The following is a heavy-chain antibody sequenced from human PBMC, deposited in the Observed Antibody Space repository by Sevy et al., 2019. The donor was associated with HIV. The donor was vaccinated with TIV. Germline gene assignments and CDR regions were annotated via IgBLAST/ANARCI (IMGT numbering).Heavy chain of an antibody. D-gene: IGHD6-19*01. Sequence: GGSLRLSCAASGFTFSSYAMSWVRQAPGKGLEWVSAISGSGGSTYYADSVKGRFTISRDNSKNTLYLQMNSLRAEDTAVYYCAKGDSREAEAYYYYGMDVWDQGTTVTVSS. V-gene: IGHV3-23*01. CDR3: AKGDSREAEAYYYYGMDV. CDR1: GFTFSSYA. J-gene: IGHJ6*02. CDR2: ISGSGGST.